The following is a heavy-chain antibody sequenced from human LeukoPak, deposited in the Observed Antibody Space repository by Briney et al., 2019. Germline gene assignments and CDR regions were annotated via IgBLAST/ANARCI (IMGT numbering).Heavy chain of an antibody. CDR2: ISSSSSYI. CDR1: GFTFSSYS. J-gene: IGHJ3*02. D-gene: IGHD3-10*01. CDR3: ARGLLLWFGESSPGGHAFDI. V-gene: IGHV3-21*01. Sequence: PGGSLRLSCAASGFTFSSYSMNWVRQAPGKGLEWVSSISSSSSYIYYADSVKGRFTISRDNAKNSLYLQMNSLRAEDTAVYYCARGLLLWFGESSPGGHAFDIWGQGTMVTVSS.